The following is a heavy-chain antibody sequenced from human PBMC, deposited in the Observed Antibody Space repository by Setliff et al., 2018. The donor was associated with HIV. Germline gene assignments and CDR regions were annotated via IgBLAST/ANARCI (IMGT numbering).Heavy chain of an antibody. Sequence: PSETLSLTCGVSGYSISSDCCWGWIRQPPGKGLEWIGNMCHGGNNNYYNPSLKSRVTMSVDTSKNQFSLKLKSMTAADTAVYFCVRRRRLGAAYNWFDPWGQGTLVTVSS. J-gene: IGHJ5*02. CDR1: GYSISSDCC. CDR2: MCHGGNNN. D-gene: IGHD6-13*01. V-gene: IGHV4-38-2*01. CDR3: VRRRRLGAAYNWFDP.